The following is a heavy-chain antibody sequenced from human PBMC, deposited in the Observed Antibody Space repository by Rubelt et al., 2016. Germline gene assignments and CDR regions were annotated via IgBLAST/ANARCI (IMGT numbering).Heavy chain of an antibody. CDR3: ARDFGVRLPGFQH. J-gene: IGHJ1*01. V-gene: IGHV4-31*03. CDR1: GGSISSGGDY. CDR2: IYYSGST. Sequence: QVQLQESGPGLVKPSQTLSLTCTVSGGSISSGGDYWSWIRQHPGKGLEWIGYIYYSGSTYYNPSLKSRVTISVDTSKNQFSLKLGPGTAADTAVYYWARDFGVRLPGFQHWGQGTLVTVSS. D-gene: IGHD3-10*01.